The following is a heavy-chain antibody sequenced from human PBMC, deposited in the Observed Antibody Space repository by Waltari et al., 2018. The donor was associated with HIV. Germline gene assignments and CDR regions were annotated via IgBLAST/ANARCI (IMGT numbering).Heavy chain of an antibody. J-gene: IGHJ4*02. CDR1: GFTFSGFW. CDR3: ARRGGRSSPLGY. D-gene: IGHD6-13*01. V-gene: IGHV3-7*01. CDR2: IKQDGSEI. Sequence: EVQRVESGGGLVKPGGSLSLSCAASGFTFSGFWMCLVRQAPGKGLEWVANIKQDGSEIYYVDSVKGRFTISRDNAKNSLYLQMNSLRAEDTAVYFCARRGGRSSPLGYWGQGTLVTVSS.